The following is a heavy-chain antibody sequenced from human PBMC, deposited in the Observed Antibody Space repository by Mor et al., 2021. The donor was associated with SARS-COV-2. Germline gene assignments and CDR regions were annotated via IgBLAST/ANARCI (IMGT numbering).Heavy chain of an antibody. J-gene: IGHJ6*03. V-gene: IGHV4-4*07. CDR3: ARDRAGDTAGGGVGDYYYYMDV. D-gene: IGHD5-18*01. Sequence: PAGKGLEWIGRIYTNGNTNYNPSLKSRITLSIDTSKNQFSLRLSSVTAADPAVYYCARDRAGDTAGGGVGDYYYYMDVWGKGTT. CDR2: IYTNGNT.